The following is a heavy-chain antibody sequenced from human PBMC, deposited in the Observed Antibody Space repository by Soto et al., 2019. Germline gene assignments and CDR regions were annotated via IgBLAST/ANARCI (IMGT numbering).Heavy chain of an antibody. V-gene: IGHV1-24*01. J-gene: IGHJ3*02. CDR1: GYTLTELS. CDR2: FDPEDGET. CDR3: ARVPLTSSRPAARENDAFDI. D-gene: IGHD2-2*01. Sequence: ASVKVSCKVSGYTLTELSMHWVRQAPGKGLEWMGGFDPEDGETIYAQKFQGRVTMTEDTSTDTAYMELSSLRSEDTAVYYCARVPLTSSRPAARENDAFDIWGQGTMVTVSS.